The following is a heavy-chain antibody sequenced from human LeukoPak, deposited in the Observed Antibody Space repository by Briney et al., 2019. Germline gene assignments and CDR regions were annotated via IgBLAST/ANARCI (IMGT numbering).Heavy chain of an antibody. CDR2: NYHGDSDT. J-gene: IGHJ6*03. CDR3: ATLDDYGFGMDYYSYYMDV. V-gene: IGHV5-51*01. Sequence: DSLKISFQGSGSTFTNYWIAWVRQLPGQGLEGRGVNYHGDSDTRYSTSFQGQVTISVDKSISTAYLQWSSLKASDTAMYYCATLDDYGFGMDYYSYYMDVWGKGTTATVSS. D-gene: IGHD3/OR15-3a*01. CDR1: GSTFTNYW.